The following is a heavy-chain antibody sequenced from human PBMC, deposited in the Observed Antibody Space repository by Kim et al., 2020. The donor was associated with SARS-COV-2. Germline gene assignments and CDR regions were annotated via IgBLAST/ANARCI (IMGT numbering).Heavy chain of an antibody. Sequence: ASVKVSCKASGYTFTSYGISWVRQAPGQGLEWMGWVSVYNGNANYAPKLRGRVTMTTDTSTSTAYMELRSLRSDDTAVYYCARGGNWKYDEFFQHWGQGTLVTVSS. CDR2: VSVYNGNA. CDR1: GYTFTSYG. CDR3: ARGGNWKYDEFFQH. V-gene: IGHV1-18*01. J-gene: IGHJ1*01. D-gene: IGHD1-7*01.